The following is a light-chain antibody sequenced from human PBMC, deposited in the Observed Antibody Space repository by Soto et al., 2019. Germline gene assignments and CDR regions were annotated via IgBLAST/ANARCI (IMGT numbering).Light chain of an antibody. CDR1: QSVSSN. V-gene: IGKV3-20*01. CDR3: QQYGSSPGT. Sequence: EIVMTQSPATLSVSPGERATFSCRASQSVSSNLAWYQQKSGQAPRLLIYGASTRATGIPDRFSGSGSGTDFTLTISRLEPEDFAVYYCQQYGSSPGTFGQGTKVDIK. J-gene: IGKJ1*01. CDR2: GAS.